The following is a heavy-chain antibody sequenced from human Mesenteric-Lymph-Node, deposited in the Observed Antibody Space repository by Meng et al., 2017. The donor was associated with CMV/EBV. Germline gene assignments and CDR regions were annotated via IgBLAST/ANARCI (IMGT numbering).Heavy chain of an antibody. D-gene: IGHD3-3*01. V-gene: IGHV3-23*01. CDR3: AKDGGFLEWLSFDY. CDR2: IGSSGDIK. CDR1: GFTFSTYE. J-gene: IGHJ4*02. Sequence: GESLKISCAASGFTFSTYEMNWVRQAPGKGLEWVSYIGSSGDIKYYADSVKGRFTISRDNSKNTLYLQMNSLRAEDTAVYYCAKDGGFLEWLSFDYWGQGTLVTVSS.